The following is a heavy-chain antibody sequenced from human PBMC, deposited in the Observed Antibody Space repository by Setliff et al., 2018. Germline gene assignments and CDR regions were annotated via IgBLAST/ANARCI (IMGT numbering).Heavy chain of an antibody. CDR3: ARDLGHGGDSDY. V-gene: IGHV4-38-2*02. CDR1: GYSISSGYI. Sequence: PSETLSLTCTVSGYSISSGYIWGWIRQPPGKGLEWVGNIGHTGSINYNPSPKSRLTISRDTSKNQVSLKLNSVTATDTAVYYCARDLGHGGDSDYWGQGIQVTVS. D-gene: IGHD2-21*02. CDR2: IGHTGSI. J-gene: IGHJ4*02.